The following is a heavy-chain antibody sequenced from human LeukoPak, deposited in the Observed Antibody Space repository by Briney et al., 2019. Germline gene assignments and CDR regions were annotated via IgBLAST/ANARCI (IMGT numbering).Heavy chain of an antibody. CDR1: GFTFSSHA. CDR3: AKDRSSLSLVRGVIGYFDY. V-gene: IGHV3-23*01. CDR2: ISGSGGST. D-gene: IGHD3-10*01. Sequence: PGGSLRLSCAASGFTFSSHAMSWVRQAPGKGPEWGSAISGSGGSTYYADSVKGRFTISRDNSKNTLYLQMNSLRAEDTAVYYCAKDRSSLSLVRGVIGYFDYWGQGTLVTVSS. J-gene: IGHJ4*02.